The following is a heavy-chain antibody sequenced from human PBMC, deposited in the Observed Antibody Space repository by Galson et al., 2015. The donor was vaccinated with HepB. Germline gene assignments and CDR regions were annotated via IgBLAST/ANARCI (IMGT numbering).Heavy chain of an antibody. CDR1: GYTFTSYG. V-gene: IGHV1-18*04. CDR3: ARVSSLWELLLYGMDV. CDR2: ISAYNGNT. Sequence: SVKVSCKASGYTFTSYGISWVRQAPGQGLEWRGWISAYNGNTNYAQKLQGRVTMTTDTPTSTAYMERRSLRSDDTAVYYCARVSSLWELLLYGMDVWGQGTTVTVSS. D-gene: IGHD1-26*01. J-gene: IGHJ6*02.